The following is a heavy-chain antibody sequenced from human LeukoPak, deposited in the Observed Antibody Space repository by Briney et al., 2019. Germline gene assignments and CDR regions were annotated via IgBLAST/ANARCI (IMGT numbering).Heavy chain of an antibody. CDR2: IKEDGTAK. J-gene: IGHJ3*02. CDR3: TRDSGHNAFDI. D-gene: IGHD5-12*01. V-gene: IGHV3-7*01. Sequence: GGSLRLSCAASGFTFSSSWMAWVRQAPGKGLEWVGNIKEDGTAKNYVVSVRGRFTISRDNAKNSLYLQMNSLRGEDTAVYYCTRDSGHNAFDIWGQGTMVTVSS. CDR1: GFTFSSSW.